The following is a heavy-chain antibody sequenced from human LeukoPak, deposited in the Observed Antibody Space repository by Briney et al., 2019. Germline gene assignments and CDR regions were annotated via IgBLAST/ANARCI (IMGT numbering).Heavy chain of an antibody. J-gene: IGHJ4*02. CDR2: ISGNGGST. CDR1: GFTFSTYT. D-gene: IGHD1-26*01. Sequence: GGSLRLSCAASGFTFSTYTMSWVRQAPGKGLEWVSAISGNGGSTYYADSVKGRFTISRDNSKDTLYLQMNSLRAEDTALYYCARAHYSGSFGYWGQGTLVTVSS. CDR3: ARAHYSGSFGY. V-gene: IGHV3-23*01.